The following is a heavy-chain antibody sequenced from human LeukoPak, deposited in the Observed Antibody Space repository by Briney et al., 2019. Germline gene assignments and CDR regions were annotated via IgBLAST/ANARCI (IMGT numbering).Heavy chain of an antibody. D-gene: IGHD3-10*01. Sequence: GGSLRLSCSASGFTFSTYAMHWVRQAPGKGLEYVSAISRNGGRTYYADSVKGRFTISRDNSKNTLYLQMSSLRAEDTAVYYCARGSPRDGSLGGSYYYYGMDVWGQGTTVTVSS. CDR3: ARGSPRDGSLGGSYYYYGMDV. CDR2: ISRNGGRT. J-gene: IGHJ6*02. CDR1: GFTFSTYA. V-gene: IGHV3-64D*06.